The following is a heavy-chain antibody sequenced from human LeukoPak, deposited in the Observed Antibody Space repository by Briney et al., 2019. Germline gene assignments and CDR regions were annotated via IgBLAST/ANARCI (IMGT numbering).Heavy chain of an antibody. CDR3: TTADSSGRFLIDY. J-gene: IGHJ4*02. V-gene: IGHV3-15*07. D-gene: IGHD3-22*01. CDR2: IKSKTDGGTA. CDR1: GFTFNNAW. Sequence: PGGSLRLSCAASGFTFNNAWMNWVRQAPGKGLEWVGRIKSKTDGGTADYAAPVRGRFTISRDDSKNTLYLQMNSLKTEDTAVYYCTTADSSGRFLIDYWGQGTLVTVSS.